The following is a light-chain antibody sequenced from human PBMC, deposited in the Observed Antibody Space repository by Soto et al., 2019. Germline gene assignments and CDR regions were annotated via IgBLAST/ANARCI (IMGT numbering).Light chain of an antibody. J-gene: IGKJ1*01. CDR1: QSVRNY. Sequence: VLTPSPATLSFSPVETATISCRASQSVRNYLAWYQQKPGQAPRLLIYDASNRATGIPARFSGTGSETDFTLTISSLEPEDFAIYYCQQRSKMPLTFGHGTKVDIK. CDR3: QQRSKMPLT. V-gene: IGKV3-11*01. CDR2: DAS.